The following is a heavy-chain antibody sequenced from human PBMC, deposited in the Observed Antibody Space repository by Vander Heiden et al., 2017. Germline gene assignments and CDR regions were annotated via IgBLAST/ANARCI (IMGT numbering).Heavy chain of an antibody. CDR1: GYTFTTYD. CDR2: MNANTGNT. CDR3: ARGGSIESTYGYDF. J-gene: IGHJ4*02. D-gene: IGHD5-18*01. Sequence: QVQLVQSGAEAKKPGASVKVSCKASGYTFTTYDINWVRQATGQGLEWMGWMNANTGNTGYAQKFQGRVTMTRNTYISTAYMELSGLTSEDTAVYYCARGGSIESTYGYDFWGQGTLVTVSS. V-gene: IGHV1-8*01.